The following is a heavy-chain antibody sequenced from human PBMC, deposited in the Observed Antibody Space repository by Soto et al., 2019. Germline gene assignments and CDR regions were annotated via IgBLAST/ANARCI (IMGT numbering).Heavy chain of an antibody. J-gene: IGHJ3*02. CDR1: GGSISSYY. V-gene: IGHV4-59*08. CDR3: ARHGRWHDLDI. D-gene: IGHD1-1*01. CDR2: IYYSGST. Sequence: QVQLQESGPGLVKPSETLSLTCTVSGGSISSYYWSWIRQPPGKGLEWIGYIYYSGSTNYNPSLKSRVIISVDTSKNQFSLKLSSVTAADTAVYYCARHGRWHDLDIWGQGTMVTVSS.